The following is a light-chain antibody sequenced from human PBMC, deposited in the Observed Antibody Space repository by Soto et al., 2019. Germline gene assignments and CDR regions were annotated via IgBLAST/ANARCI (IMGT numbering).Light chain of an antibody. J-gene: IGKJ1*01. V-gene: IGKV3-15*01. CDR2: SAS. CDR1: QSVGTN. CDR3: QQYIKWPRT. Sequence: EIVMTQSPATLSVSPGEKATLTCRASQSVGTNVAWYQLKAGQAPRVLINSASTRPTGIPARFSGSGAGTEFTLTISSLQSEDFAIYYGQQYIKWPRTFGQGTKVDIK.